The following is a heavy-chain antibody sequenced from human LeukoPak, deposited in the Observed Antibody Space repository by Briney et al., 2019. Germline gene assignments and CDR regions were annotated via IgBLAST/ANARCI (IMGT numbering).Heavy chain of an antibody. J-gene: IGHJ4*02. CDR1: GYTFTSYC. CDR3: ARYYSNQYYFDY. Sequence: GASVKVSCTASGYTFTSYCMHWVRQAPGQGLEWMGIINPSGGSTSYAQKFQGRVTMTRDTSTSTVYMELSSLRSEDTAVYYCARYYSNQYYFDYWGQGTLVTVSS. D-gene: IGHD4-11*01. V-gene: IGHV1-46*01. CDR2: INPSGGST.